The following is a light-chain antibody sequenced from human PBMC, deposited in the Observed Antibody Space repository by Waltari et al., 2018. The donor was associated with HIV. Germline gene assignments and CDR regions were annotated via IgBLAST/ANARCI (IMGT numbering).Light chain of an antibody. J-gene: IGLJ3*02. CDR3: SSYTSSGTGV. CDR1: SSDIGGYTF. V-gene: IGLV2-14*03. Sequence: QSALTQPASVSGSPGQSITISCTGPSSDIGGYTFVSWYQQHTGEAPKLMIYEVNSRPAGVSYRFSASKSDNTASLTTSGLQAEDEADYYFSSYTSSGTGVFGGGTKLLVL. CDR2: EVN.